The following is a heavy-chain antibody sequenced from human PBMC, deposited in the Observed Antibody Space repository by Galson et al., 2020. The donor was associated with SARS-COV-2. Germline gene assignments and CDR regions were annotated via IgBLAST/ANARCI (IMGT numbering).Heavy chain of an antibody. CDR1: GDSISSGGYY. Sequence: SETLSLTCTVSGDSISSGGYYWSWILQHPWNGLDWIGYIYYSGSTYYNPSLKSRVTITVDTPKNQFSLKLNSVTAADTAVYYCVRDRSGYGDFDYWGQGTLVTVSS. D-gene: IGHD5-12*01. CDR3: VRDRSGYGDFDY. J-gene: IGHJ4*02. CDR2: IYYSGST. V-gene: IGHV4-31*03.